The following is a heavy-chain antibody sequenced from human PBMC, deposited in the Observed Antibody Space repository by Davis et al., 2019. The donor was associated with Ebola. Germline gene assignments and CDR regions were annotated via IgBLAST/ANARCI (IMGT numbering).Heavy chain of an antibody. CDR2: IDPYGSVT. Sequence: PGGSLRLSCAVSGFTFSNYWMHWVRQVPGKGLVWVSRIDPYGSVTDYADSVKGRFTISRDNAKNTLSLQMNSLRAEDTGLYYCGRDLGGAGASWGQGTLVTVSS. J-gene: IGHJ4*02. CDR3: GRDLGGAGAS. V-gene: IGHV3-74*01. D-gene: IGHD3-10*01. CDR1: GFTFSNYW.